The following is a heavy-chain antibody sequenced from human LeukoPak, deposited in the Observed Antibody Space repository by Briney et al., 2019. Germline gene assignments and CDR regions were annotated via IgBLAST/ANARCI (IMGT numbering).Heavy chain of an antibody. CDR3: AKGRTIVVVPAVPFDY. CDR2: IRYDGSNK. Sequence: GGSLRLSCAASGFTFSSYGMHWVRQAPGKGLEWVAFIRYDGSNKYYADSVKGRFTISRDNSKNTLYLQMNSLRAEDKAVYYCAKGRTIVVVPAVPFDYWGQGTLFTVSS. D-gene: IGHD2-2*01. J-gene: IGHJ4*02. V-gene: IGHV3-30*02. CDR1: GFTFSSYG.